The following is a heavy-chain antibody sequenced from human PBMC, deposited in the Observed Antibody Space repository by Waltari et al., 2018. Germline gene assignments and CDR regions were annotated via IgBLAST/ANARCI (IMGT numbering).Heavy chain of an antibody. J-gene: IGHJ4*02. V-gene: IGHV4-38-2*01. CDR3: ATLYSSSWQYYFDY. D-gene: IGHD6-13*01. CDR1: GYSISSGYY. Sequence: QVQLQESGPGLVKPSETLSLPCAVSGYSISSGYYWGWIGQPPGKGLEWIGSIYHSGSTYYNPSLKSRVTISVDTSKNQFSLKLSSVTAADTAVYYCATLYSSSWQYYFDYWGQGTLVTVSS. CDR2: IYHSGST.